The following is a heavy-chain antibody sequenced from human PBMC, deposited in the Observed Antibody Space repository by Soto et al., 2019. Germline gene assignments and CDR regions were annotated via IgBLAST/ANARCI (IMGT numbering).Heavy chain of an antibody. J-gene: IGHJ4*02. CDR3: TRDFKEGVYYDSSGYYKHY. Sequence: GGSLRLSCAASGFTFSSYSMNWVRQAPGKGLEWVSYISSSSSTIYYADSVKGRFTISRDDSKSIAYLQMNSLKTEDTAVYYCTRDFKEGVYYDSSGYYKHYWGQGTLVTVSS. CDR2: ISSSSSTI. D-gene: IGHD3-22*01. V-gene: IGHV3-48*01. CDR1: GFTFSSYS.